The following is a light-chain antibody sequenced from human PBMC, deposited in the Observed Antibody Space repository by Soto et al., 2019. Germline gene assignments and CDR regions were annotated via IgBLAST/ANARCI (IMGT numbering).Light chain of an antibody. V-gene: IGKV3-20*01. CDR2: ATS. J-gene: IGKJ2*01. CDR3: QRNS. Sequence: EIVLTQSPGTLSLSPGERATLSCRATQRISTDSLAWYQHKPGQAPRLLIYATSTRATGIPDRFSGSGSGTDFTLTISRLEPEDFAVYYCQRNSFGQGTMLEFK. CDR1: QRISTDS.